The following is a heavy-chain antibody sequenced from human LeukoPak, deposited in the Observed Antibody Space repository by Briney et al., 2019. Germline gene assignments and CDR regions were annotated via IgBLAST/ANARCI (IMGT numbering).Heavy chain of an antibody. J-gene: IGHJ6*02. V-gene: IGHV3-53*01. D-gene: IGHD6-13*01. CDR2: IYSGGST. Sequence: ETLSLTCGVSGGSISNTNWWTWVRQAPGKGLEWVSVIYSGGSTYYADSVKGRFTISRDNSKNTLYLQMNSLRAEDTAVYYCARVGAAGTGYYYYGMDVWGQGTTVTVSS. CDR3: ARVGAAGTGYYYYGMDV. CDR1: GGSISNTNW.